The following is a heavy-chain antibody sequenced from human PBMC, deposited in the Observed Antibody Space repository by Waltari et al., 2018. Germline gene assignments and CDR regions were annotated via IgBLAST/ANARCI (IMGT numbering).Heavy chain of an antibody. J-gene: IGHJ4*02. CDR2: ISGSGGST. D-gene: IGHD6-6*01. CDR3: AKGFIEQLVPGY. Sequence: EVQLVESGGGLVQPGGALGLSCAGSGFTFSSHATSWVRQAPGKGLEWVSAISGSGGSTYYADSVKGRFTISRDNSKNTLYLQMNSLRAEDTAVYYCAKGFIEQLVPGYWGQGTLLTVSS. V-gene: IGHV3-23*04. CDR1: GFTFSSHA.